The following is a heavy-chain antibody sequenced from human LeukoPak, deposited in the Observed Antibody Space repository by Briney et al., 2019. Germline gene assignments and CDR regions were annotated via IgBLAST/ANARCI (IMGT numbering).Heavy chain of an antibody. D-gene: IGHD1-14*01. CDR3: AREFHTGGFRSDNWFDP. V-gene: IGHV4-39*07. J-gene: IGHJ5*02. CDR2: IYYSGST. Sequence: PSETLSLTCTVSGGSISSSSYYWGWIRQPPGKGLEWIGSIYYSGSTYYNPSLKSRVTISVDTSKNQFSLKLSSVTAADTAVYYCAREFHTGGFRSDNWFDPWGQGTLVTVSS. CDR1: GGSISSSSYY.